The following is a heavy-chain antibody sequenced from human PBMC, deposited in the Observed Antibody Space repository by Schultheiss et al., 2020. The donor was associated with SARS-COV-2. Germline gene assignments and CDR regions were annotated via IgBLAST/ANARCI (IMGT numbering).Heavy chain of an antibody. D-gene: IGHD4-17*01. CDR1: GYSFTSYW. Sequence: GESLKISCKGSGYSFTSYWIGWVRQMPGKGLEWMGIIYPGDSDTRYSPSFQGQVTISADKSISTAYLQWSSLKASDTAMYYCARHLAPYGDYADEYFQHWGQGTLVTVSS. V-gene: IGHV5-51*01. CDR2: IYPGDSDT. CDR3: ARHLAPYGDYADEYFQH. J-gene: IGHJ1*01.